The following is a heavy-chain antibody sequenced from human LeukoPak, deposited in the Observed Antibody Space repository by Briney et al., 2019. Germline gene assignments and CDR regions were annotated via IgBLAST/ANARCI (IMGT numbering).Heavy chain of an antibody. CDR2: ISSRRVYI. Sequence: GGSLRLSCATSGFSISEYSVNWVRQAPEKGLEWVSAISSRRVYILYADSVKGRFTISRDDTKNSVTLQMNSLRAEDTAVYYCARGVVEQPPYYMDVWGEGTTVIVSS. V-gene: IGHV3-21*01. D-gene: IGHD2-21*01. CDR1: GFSISEYS. CDR3: ARGVVEQPPYYMDV. J-gene: IGHJ6*03.